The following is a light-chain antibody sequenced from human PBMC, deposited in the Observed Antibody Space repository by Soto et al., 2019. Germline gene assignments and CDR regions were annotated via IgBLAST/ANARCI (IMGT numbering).Light chain of an antibody. CDR1: QSVSSSY. J-gene: IGKJ3*01. Sequence: EIVLTQSPGTLSLSPGERATLSCRASQSVSSSYLAWYQQKPGQAPRLLIYGASGRATGIPDRFSGSGSGTVFTLTISRLEPEDFAVYYCQQYGSSRGFTFGPGTKVDIK. V-gene: IGKV3-20*01. CDR3: QQYGSSRGFT. CDR2: GAS.